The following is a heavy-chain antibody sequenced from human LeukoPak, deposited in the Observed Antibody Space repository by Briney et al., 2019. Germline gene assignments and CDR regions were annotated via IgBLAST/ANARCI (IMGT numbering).Heavy chain of an antibody. Sequence: SETLSLTCAVYGGSFSGYYWSWIRQPPGKGLEWIGEINHSGSTNYNPSLKSRVTISVDTSKNQFSLKLSSVTAADTAVYYCARVRGAGSSWYAIPYFDYWGQGTLVTVSS. CDR1: GGSFSGYY. D-gene: IGHD6-13*01. CDR2: INHSGST. V-gene: IGHV4-34*01. J-gene: IGHJ4*02. CDR3: ARVRGAGSSWYAIPYFDY.